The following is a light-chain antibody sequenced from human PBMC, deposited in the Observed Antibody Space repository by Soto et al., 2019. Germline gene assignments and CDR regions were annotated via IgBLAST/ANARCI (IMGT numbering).Light chain of an antibody. V-gene: IGKV1-27*01. CDR3: QNYNSAPWT. CDR2: AAS. J-gene: IGKJ1*01. Sequence: IPMTQSPSSLSASVGDRVTITGRASQDIADYLAWYQQKPGQDPNLLIYAASTLQSGVTSRFSGSGSGTDFTLTITGLQPEDGATYYCQNYNSAPWTFGEGTKVEIK. CDR1: QDIADY.